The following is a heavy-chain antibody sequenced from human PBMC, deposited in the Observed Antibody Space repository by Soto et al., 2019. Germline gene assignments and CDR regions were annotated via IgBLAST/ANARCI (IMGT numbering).Heavy chain of an antibody. CDR1: GGSISSDNW. CDR2: IYHGGTI. J-gene: IGHJ5*02. V-gene: IGHV4-4*02. CDR3: TRANLNWLGP. Sequence: SETLSLTCAVSGGSISSDNWWTWVRQPPGKGLEWLGDIYHGGTINYNPSLKSRASISVDKSKKYFSLKLTFVTAADTAMYYFTRANLNWLGPWGRGTLVIVSS.